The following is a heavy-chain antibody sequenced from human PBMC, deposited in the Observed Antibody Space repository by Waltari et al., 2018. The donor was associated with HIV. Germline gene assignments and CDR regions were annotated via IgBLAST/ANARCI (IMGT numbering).Heavy chain of an antibody. D-gene: IGHD6-19*01. V-gene: IGHV3-7*01. CDR2: KKQDGSQK. J-gene: IGHJ4*02. CDR1: GFTFSNSW. CDR3: AGGSGWLVDF. Sequence: EVQLVESGGGLVQPGGSLRLSCAASGFTFSNSWMTWVRQAPGKGLEWVANKKQDGSQKYYVDSVKGRFTVSRDNAKNLLFLQMNSLRADDTALYYCAGGSGWLVDFWGRGTLVTVSS.